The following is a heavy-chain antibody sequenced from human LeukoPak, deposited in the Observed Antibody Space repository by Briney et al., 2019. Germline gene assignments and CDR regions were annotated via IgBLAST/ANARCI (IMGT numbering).Heavy chain of an antibody. J-gene: IGHJ4*02. CDR2: IYKTGST. CDR1: GDSITSGGYY. Sequence: SQTLSLTCTVSGDSITSGGYYWSWIRQRPGKGLEWIGYIYKTGSTYYNPSLKSRVTMPVDTSRNQFSLKVNSVTAADTAVYYCARDVLRWGQGTLVTVPS. CDR3: ARDVLR. V-gene: IGHV4-31*03.